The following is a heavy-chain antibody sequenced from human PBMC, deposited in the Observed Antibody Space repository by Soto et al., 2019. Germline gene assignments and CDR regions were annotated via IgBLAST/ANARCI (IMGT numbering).Heavy chain of an antibody. CDR1: GGSISSGGYY. CDR3: ARDLTYYYDSSGYYYGWFDP. Sequence: SETLSLTCTVSGGSISSGGYYWSWIRQHPGKGLEWIGYIYYSGSTYYNPSLKSRVTISVDTSKNQFSLKLSSVTAADTAVYYCARDLTYYYDSSGYYYGWFDPWGQGTLVTVSS. J-gene: IGHJ5*02. CDR2: IYYSGST. V-gene: IGHV4-31*03. D-gene: IGHD3-22*01.